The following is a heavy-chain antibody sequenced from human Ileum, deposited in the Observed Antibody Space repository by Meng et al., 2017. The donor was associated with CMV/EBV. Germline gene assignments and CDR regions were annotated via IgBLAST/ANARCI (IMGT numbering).Heavy chain of an antibody. Sequence: QVQLVQSGTDLKKPGASVNVSCKASGYTFTSNNLIWVRQAPGQGPEWMGWIDTYTGNPTYARDFTGRFVFSLDTSVSTAYLQISSLKAEDTAVYYCARDGLNERYFDYWGQGTLVTVSS. J-gene: IGHJ4*02. CDR1: GYTFTSNN. V-gene: IGHV7-4-1*02. CDR3: ARDGLNERYFDY. CDR2: IDTYTGNP. D-gene: IGHD6-25*01.